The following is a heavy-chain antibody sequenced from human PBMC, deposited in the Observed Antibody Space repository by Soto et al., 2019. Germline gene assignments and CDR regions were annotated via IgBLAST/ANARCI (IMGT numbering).Heavy chain of an antibody. D-gene: IGHD2-8*01. J-gene: IGHJ4*02. Sequence: VKVSCKASGYTFTNHDVIWVRQAPGQGLEWMGWMIPNSGYTVYAQKFQGRVTMTRDTSISTAFVELSSLRFEDTAVYYCARNGGGLGSWGQGTLVTVSS. V-gene: IGHV1-8*01. CDR1: GYTFTNHD. CDR3: ARNGGGLGS. CDR2: MIPNSGYT.